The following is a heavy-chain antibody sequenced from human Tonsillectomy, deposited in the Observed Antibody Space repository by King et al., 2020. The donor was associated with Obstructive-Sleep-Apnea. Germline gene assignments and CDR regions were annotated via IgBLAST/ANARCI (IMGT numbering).Heavy chain of an antibody. CDR1: GFTFDDYA. V-gene: IGHV3-9*01. CDR3: AKDKDSSGWYADY. D-gene: IGHD6-19*01. Sequence: EQLVQSGGGLVQPGRSLRLSCVASGFTFDDYAMHWVRQAPGKGLEWVSGISWNSGSIGYVDSVKGRFTISRDNVKKSLYLQMNSLRVEDTALYYCAKDKDSSGWYADYWGQGTLVTVSS. J-gene: IGHJ4*02. CDR2: ISWNSGSI.